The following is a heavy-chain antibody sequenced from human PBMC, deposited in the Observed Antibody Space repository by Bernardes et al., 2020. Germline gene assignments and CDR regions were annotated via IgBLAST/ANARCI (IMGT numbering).Heavy chain of an antibody. Sequence: GGSLRLSCAASGFTFTKHGIHWVRQAPGKGLEWVAFIWYHGDKKYYADSVKGRFTVSRDNSKNTVSLQMNSLRADDTAVYYCARDVPPEFQTPYYYYYGMDVWGQGATVTVSS. J-gene: IGHJ6*02. CDR2: IWYHGDKK. CDR1: GFTFTKHG. CDR3: ARDVPPEFQTPYYYYYGMDV. D-gene: IGHD2-15*01. V-gene: IGHV3-33*01.